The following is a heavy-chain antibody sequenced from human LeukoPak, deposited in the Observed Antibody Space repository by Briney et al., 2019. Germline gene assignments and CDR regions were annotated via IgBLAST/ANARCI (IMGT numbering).Heavy chain of an antibody. V-gene: IGHV3-66*01. D-gene: IGHD1-26*01. Sequence: GGSLRLSCAASGFTVSSNYMSWVRQAPGKGLEWVSVIYSGGSTYYADSVKGRFTISRDNSKNTLYLQMNSLRAEDTAVYYCARDRSVGATRYYYYGMDVWGQGTTVTVSS. CDR1: GFTVSSNY. CDR3: ARDRSVGATRYYYYGMDV. CDR2: IYSGGST. J-gene: IGHJ6*02.